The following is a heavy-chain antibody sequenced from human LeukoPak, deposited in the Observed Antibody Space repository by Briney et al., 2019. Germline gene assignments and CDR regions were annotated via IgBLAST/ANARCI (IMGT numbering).Heavy chain of an antibody. CDR3: ARATGYCSSTSCNNWFDP. CDR2: IYYSGST. Sequence: SETLSLTCTVSGGSISSSSYYWGWIRQPPGKGLEWIGSIYYSGSTYYNPSLKSRVTTSVDTSKNQFSLKLSSVTAADTAVYYCARATGYCSSTSCNNWFDPWGQGTLVTVSS. V-gene: IGHV4-39*01. CDR1: GGSISSSSYY. J-gene: IGHJ5*02. D-gene: IGHD2-2*01.